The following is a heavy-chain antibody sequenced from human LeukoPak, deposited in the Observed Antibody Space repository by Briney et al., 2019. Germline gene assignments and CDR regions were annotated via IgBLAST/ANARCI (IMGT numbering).Heavy chain of an antibody. Sequence: GGSLRLSCAASGFTFSSYAMSWVRQAPGKGLEWVSAISGSGGSTYYAESVKGRFTISRDNSKNTLYLQMNSLRAEDTAVYYCVKRQQLVRTYYYGMDVWGQGTTVTVSS. V-gene: IGHV3-23*01. J-gene: IGHJ6*02. D-gene: IGHD6-13*01. CDR2: ISGSGGST. CDR1: GFTFSSYA. CDR3: VKRQQLVRTYYYGMDV.